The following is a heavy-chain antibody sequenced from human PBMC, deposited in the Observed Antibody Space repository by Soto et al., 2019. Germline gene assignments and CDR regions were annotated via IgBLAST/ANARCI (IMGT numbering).Heavy chain of an antibody. J-gene: IGHJ6*02. CDR2: IIPIFGTA. Sequence: QVQLVQSGAEVKTPGSSVKVSWKASGGTFSSYAISWVRQAPGQGLEWMGGIIPIFGTANYAQKFQGSVTITADESTSTAYMELSSLRSADTAVYYCARGERQVVDVWGQGTTVTFSS. CDR1: GGTFSSYA. V-gene: IGHV1-69*12. CDR3: ARGERQVVDV.